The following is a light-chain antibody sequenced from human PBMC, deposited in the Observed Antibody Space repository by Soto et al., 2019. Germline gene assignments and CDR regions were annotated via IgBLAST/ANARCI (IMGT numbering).Light chain of an antibody. J-gene: IGLJ2*01. CDR3: LSYDSSLVV. V-gene: IGLV1-40*01. CDR1: SSNIGAGYD. Sequence: QSALTQAPSVSGAPGQRVSISCTGSSSNIGAGYDVHWYQQLPGTAPKLLIYANINRPSGVPDRFSGSKSGASGSLAITGLQAEDEADYYCLSYDSSLVVFGGGTQLTVL. CDR2: ANI.